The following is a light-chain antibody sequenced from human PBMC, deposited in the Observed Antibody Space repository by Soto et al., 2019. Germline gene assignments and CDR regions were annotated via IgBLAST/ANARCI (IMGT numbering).Light chain of an antibody. CDR3: CSYAGSLWV. Sequence: QSVLTQPASVSGSPGQSITISCTGTSSGVGSYNLVSWYQQHPGKAPKLMIYEGSKRPSGVSNRFSGSKSGNTASLTISGLQAEDEADYYCCSYAGSLWVFGGGTKLTVL. CDR1: SSGVGSYNL. CDR2: EGS. J-gene: IGLJ3*02. V-gene: IGLV2-23*01.